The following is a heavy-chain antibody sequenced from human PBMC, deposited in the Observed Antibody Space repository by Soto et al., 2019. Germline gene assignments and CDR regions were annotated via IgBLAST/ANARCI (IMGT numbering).Heavy chain of an antibody. V-gene: IGHV2-5*02. CDR2: IYWDDDK. D-gene: IGHD2-21*02. CDR1: GFSLSTSGVG. Sequence: QITLKESGPTLVKPTQTLTLTCTFSGFSLSTSGVGVGWIRQPPGKALEWLALIYWDDDKRYSPSLKSRLTITKXXSXNPXVLTMTNMDPVDTATYYCAHRQTGGDPDLHNWFDPWGQGTLVTVSS. CDR3: AHRQTGGDPDLHNWFDP. J-gene: IGHJ5*02.